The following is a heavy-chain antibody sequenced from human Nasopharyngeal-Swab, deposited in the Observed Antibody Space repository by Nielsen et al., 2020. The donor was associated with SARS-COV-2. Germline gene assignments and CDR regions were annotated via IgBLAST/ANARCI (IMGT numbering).Heavy chain of an antibody. CDR3: ARGSYYYDSSGYLPPGP. D-gene: IGHD3-22*01. V-gene: IGHV3-30-3*01. CDR1: GFTFSSYA. CDR2: ISYDGSNK. J-gene: IGHJ5*02. Sequence: GESLKISCAASGFTFSSYAMHWVRQAPGRGLEWVAVISYDGSNKYYADSVKGRFTISRDNSKNTLYLQMNSLRAEDTAVYYCARGSYYYDSSGYLPPGPWGQGTLVTVSS.